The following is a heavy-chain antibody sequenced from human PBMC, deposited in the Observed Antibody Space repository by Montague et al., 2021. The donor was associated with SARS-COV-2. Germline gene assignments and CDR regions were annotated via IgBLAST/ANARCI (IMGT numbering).Heavy chain of an antibody. D-gene: IGHD3-3*01. V-gene: IGHV4-34*01. CDR3: ARNSFRARFLDWSFYFTF. Sequence: SETLSLTCAVYGGSFSTYYWSWIRQRPRTGMEWIGEINHGGTTNSNPALKSRVTMSVDTSKNQFSLTLTSVTAADTAIYSCARNSFRARFLDWSFYFTFWGQGSVVTVSS. CDR2: INHGGTT. CDR1: GGSFSTYY. J-gene: IGHJ4*02.